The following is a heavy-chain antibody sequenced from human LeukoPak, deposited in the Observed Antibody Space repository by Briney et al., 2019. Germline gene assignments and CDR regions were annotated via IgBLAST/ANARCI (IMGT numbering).Heavy chain of an antibody. Sequence: GGSLRLSCAASGFTLSDYYMSWIRQALGKGLEWVSYISSSGSTIYYADSVKGRFTISRDNAKNSLYLQMNSLRAEDTAVYYCARVNGLVVPDAFDIWGQGTMVTVSS. CDR2: ISSSGSTI. D-gene: IGHD2-15*01. CDR3: ARVNGLVVPDAFDI. J-gene: IGHJ3*02. CDR1: GFTLSDYY. V-gene: IGHV3-11*04.